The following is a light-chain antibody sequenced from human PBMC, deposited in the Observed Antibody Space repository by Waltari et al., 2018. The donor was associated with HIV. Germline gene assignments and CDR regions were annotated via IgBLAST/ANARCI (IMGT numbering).Light chain of an antibody. Sequence: DIQMTQSPSSVSASVGDRVTITCRASQDISRWLAWYQQKPGKATKLLIYAASTLQGGVPSRFSGSGSGTEFTLTISSLQPEDFATYYCQQANSFPYTFGQGTKLDIK. V-gene: IGKV1-12*01. J-gene: IGKJ2*01. CDR2: AAS. CDR1: QDISRW. CDR3: QQANSFPYT.